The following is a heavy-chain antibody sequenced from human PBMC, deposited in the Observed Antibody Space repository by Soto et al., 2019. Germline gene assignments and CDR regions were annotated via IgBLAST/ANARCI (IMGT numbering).Heavy chain of an antibody. CDR1: GYTFTSYD. Sequence: ASVKVSCKASGYTFTSYDINWVRQATGQGLEWMGWMNPNSGNTGYAQKFQGRVTMTRNTSISTAYMELNSLRAEDTAVYYCAKRGGTVTALGNFNYWGQGTLVTVSS. CDR2: MNPNSGNT. J-gene: IGHJ4*02. D-gene: IGHD4-17*01. V-gene: IGHV1-8*01. CDR3: AKRGGTVTALGNFNY.